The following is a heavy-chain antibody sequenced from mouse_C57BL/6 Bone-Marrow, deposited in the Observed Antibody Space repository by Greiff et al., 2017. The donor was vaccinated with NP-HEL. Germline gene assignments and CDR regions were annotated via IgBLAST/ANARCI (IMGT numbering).Heavy chain of an antibody. Sequence: EVKLMESGGGLVQPGGSLKLSCAASGFTFSDYYMYWVRQTPEKRLEWVAYISNGGGSTYYPDTVKGRFTISRDNAKNTLYLQMSRLKSEDTAMYYCARDYGIRGFAYWGQGTLVTVSA. J-gene: IGHJ3*01. D-gene: IGHD1-2*01. CDR2: ISNGGGST. CDR1: GFTFSDYY. V-gene: IGHV5-12*01. CDR3: ARDYGIRGFAY.